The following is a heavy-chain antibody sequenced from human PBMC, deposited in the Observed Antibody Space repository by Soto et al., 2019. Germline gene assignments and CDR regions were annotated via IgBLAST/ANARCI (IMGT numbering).Heavy chain of an antibody. J-gene: IGHJ6*02. V-gene: IGHV3-30*18. Sequence: GGSLRLSCAASGFTFSSYSMNWVRQAPGKGLEWVAVISYDGSNKYYADSVKGRFTISRDNSKNTPYLQMNSLRAEDTAVYYCAKEVWSGPMDVWGQGTTVTVSS. CDR2: ISYDGSNK. CDR3: AKEVWSGPMDV. CDR1: GFTFSSYS. D-gene: IGHD3-3*01.